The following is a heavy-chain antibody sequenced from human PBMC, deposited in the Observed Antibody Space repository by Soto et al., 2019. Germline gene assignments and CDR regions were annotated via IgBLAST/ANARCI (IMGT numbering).Heavy chain of an antibody. V-gene: IGHV1-69*02. CDR3: ATLEDSSSWVY. Sequence: QVQLVQSGAEVKKPGSSVKVSCKASGGTFSSYTISWVRQAPGQGLEWMGRIIPILGIANYAQKFQGRVTITADKSTSTAYMELSSLRSEDTAVYYCATLEDSSSWVYWGQGTLVTVSS. CDR2: IIPILGIA. CDR1: GGTFSSYT. J-gene: IGHJ4*02. D-gene: IGHD6-13*01.